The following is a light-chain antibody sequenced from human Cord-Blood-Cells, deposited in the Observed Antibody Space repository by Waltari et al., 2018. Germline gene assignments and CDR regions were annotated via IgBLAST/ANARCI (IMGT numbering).Light chain of an antibody. CDR2: WAS. CDR1: QSVLYSSNNKNY. Sequence: DIVMTQSPDSLAVSLGERATINCKSSQSVLYSSNNKNYLAWYQQKPGQPPKLLIYWASTRESGVPDRCSGSGSGTDFTLTVSSRQAEDVAVYYCQQYYSTPYTFGQGTKLEIK. J-gene: IGKJ2*01. V-gene: IGKV4-1*01. CDR3: QQYYSTPYT.